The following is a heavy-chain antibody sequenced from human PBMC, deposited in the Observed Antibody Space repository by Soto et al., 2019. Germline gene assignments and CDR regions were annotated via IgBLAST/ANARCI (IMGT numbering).Heavy chain of an antibody. Sequence: EVQLVESGGGLVQPGGSLKLSCAASGFTFSGSAIHWVRQASGKGLEWVARIRTKSNGYATTYAASVKGRFTISRDDLKNMAYLQMNGLKTEDTAMYYCSRVEYVTSSPIGWGQGTLVTVSS. CDR3: SRVEYVTSSPIG. J-gene: IGHJ4*02. CDR1: GFTFSGSA. D-gene: IGHD6-6*01. CDR2: IRTKSNGYAT. V-gene: IGHV3-73*02.